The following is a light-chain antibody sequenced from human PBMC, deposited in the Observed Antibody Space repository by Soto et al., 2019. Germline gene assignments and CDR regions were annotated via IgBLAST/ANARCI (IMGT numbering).Light chain of an antibody. Sequence: EIVLTQSPGTLSLSPGERATLSCRASQSVSSSYLAWYQQKPGQAPRLLIYGASSSATGIPDRFSGSGSGTDFTLTISRLEPEDFAVYYCQQYGSSPWTFGQGTNVDIK. V-gene: IGKV3-20*01. CDR2: GAS. CDR1: QSVSSSY. J-gene: IGKJ1*01. CDR3: QQYGSSPWT.